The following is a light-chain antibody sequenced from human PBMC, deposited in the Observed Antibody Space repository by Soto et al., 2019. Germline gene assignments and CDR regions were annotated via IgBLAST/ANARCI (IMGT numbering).Light chain of an antibody. J-gene: IGLJ1*01. CDR1: GSNRGAGFD. CDR3: QYYDGGMSGYV. CDR2: GIS. V-gene: IGLV1-40*01. Sequence: QSALTQPPSVSGAPGQRGTISFTGSGSNRGAGFDGHWDQHLPGTAPKLLIYGISNGPSGGPDRFSCSKSCTSASLAITGLQDADEADYYCQYYDGGMSGYVFGTGTKVTVL.